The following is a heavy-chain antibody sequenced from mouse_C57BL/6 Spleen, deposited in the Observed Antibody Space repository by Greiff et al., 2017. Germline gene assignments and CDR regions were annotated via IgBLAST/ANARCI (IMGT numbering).Heavy chain of an antibody. CDR3: ARVCSMVTTPYYYAKDY. Sequence: QVQLQQSGPELVKPGASVKISCKASGYAFSSSWMNWVKQRPGKGLECIGRIYPGDVDTNYNGKFKGKATLTADKSSSTDYMQLSSLTSEDSAVYFCARVCSMVTTPYYYAKDYWGQGTSVTVSS. V-gene: IGHV1-82*01. CDR2: IYPGDVDT. CDR1: GYAFSSSW. D-gene: IGHD2-2*01. J-gene: IGHJ4*01.